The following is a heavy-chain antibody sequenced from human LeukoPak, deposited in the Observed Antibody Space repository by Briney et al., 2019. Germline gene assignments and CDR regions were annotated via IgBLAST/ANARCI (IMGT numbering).Heavy chain of an antibody. D-gene: IGHD3-10*01. CDR2: IYYRGST. CDR3: ARVYGSGSYYTSFYYFDY. V-gene: IGHV4-31*03. CDR1: GGSISSGGYY. Sequence: SETLSLTCTVSGGSISSGGYYWSWIRQHPGKGLEWIGYIYYRGSTYYNPSLKSRVTISVDTSKNQFSLKLSPVTAADTAVYYCARVYGSGSYYTSFYYFDYWGQGTLVTVSS. J-gene: IGHJ4*02.